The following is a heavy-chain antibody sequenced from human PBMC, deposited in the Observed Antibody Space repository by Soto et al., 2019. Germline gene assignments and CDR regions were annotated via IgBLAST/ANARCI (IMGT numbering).Heavy chain of an antibody. D-gene: IGHD2-2*01. J-gene: IGHJ4*02. CDR3: ARDRTAASADY. Sequence: GSLRLSCAASGFPFSSYWMHWVRQAPGKGLVWVSRINSDGSSTTYADSVKGRFTISRDNAKNTLYLQMNSLRAEDTAVYYCARDRTAASADYWGQGALVTVSS. CDR2: INSDGSST. V-gene: IGHV3-74*01. CDR1: GFPFSSYW.